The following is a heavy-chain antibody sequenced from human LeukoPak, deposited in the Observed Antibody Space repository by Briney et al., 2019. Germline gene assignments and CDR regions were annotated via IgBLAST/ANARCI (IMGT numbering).Heavy chain of an antibody. CDR1: GFTFSSYA. J-gene: IGHJ4*02. CDR3: AKDRDIWFGELRDYFDY. V-gene: IGHV3-30*18. D-gene: IGHD3-10*01. Sequence: QSGGSLRLSCAASGFTFSSYAMSWDRQAPGKGLEWVAVISYDGSNKYYADSVKGRFTISRDNSKNTLYLQMNSLRAEDTAVYYCAKDRDIWFGELRDYFDYWGQGTLVTVSS. CDR2: ISYDGSNK.